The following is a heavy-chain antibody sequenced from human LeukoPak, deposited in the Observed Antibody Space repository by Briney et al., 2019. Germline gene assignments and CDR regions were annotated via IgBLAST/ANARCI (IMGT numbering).Heavy chain of an antibody. CDR1: GYTFTGYY. CDR3: ARVDDRGHYYDSSGPRKLFDY. J-gene: IGHJ4*02. D-gene: IGHD3-22*01. V-gene: IGHV1-2*02. Sequence: ASVKVSRKASGYTFTGYYMHWVRQAPGQGLEWMGWINPNSGGTNYAQKFQGRVTMTRDTSISTAYMELSRLRSDDTALYYCARVDDRGHYYDSSGPRKLFDYWGQGTLVTVSS. CDR2: INPNSGGT.